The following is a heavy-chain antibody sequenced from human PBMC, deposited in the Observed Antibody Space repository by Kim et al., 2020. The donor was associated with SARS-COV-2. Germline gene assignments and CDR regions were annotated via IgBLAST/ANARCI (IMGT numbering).Heavy chain of an antibody. D-gene: IGHD6-13*01. CDR3: ARDRLRAGVSSSDY. CDR2: ISAYNGNT. J-gene: IGHJ4*02. CDR1: GYTFTSYG. V-gene: IGHV1-18*01. Sequence: ASVKVSCKASGYTFTSYGISWVRQAPGQGLEWMGWISAYNGNTNYAQKLQGRVTMTTDTSTSTAYMELRSLRSDDTAVYYCARDRLRAGVSSSDYWGQGTLVTVSS.